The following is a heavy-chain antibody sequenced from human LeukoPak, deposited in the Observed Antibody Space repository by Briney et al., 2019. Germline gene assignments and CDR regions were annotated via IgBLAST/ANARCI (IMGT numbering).Heavy chain of an antibody. Sequence: GGSLRLSCTVSGFTVSSNSMSWVRRAPGKGPEWVSFIYSDNTHYSDSVKGRFTISRDNSKNTLYLQMNSLRAEDTAVYYCARRAGAYSHPYDYWGQGTLVTVSS. CDR2: IYSDNT. V-gene: IGHV3-53*01. CDR3: ARRAGAYSHPYDY. J-gene: IGHJ4*02. D-gene: IGHD4/OR15-4a*01. CDR1: GFTVSSNS.